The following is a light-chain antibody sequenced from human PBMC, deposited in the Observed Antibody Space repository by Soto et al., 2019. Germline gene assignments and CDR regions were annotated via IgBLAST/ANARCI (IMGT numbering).Light chain of an antibody. CDR1: SSDVGRYNY. J-gene: IGLJ1*01. V-gene: IGLV2-14*01. CDR2: DVS. Sequence: QSALTQPASVSGSPGQSITISCTGTSSDVGRYNYVSWYQQHPGKAPKLIIYDVSNRPSGVSNRFSGSKSGNTASLTISGLQAEDEADYYCNSYASSTTYAFGTGTKVPS. CDR3: NSYASSTTYA.